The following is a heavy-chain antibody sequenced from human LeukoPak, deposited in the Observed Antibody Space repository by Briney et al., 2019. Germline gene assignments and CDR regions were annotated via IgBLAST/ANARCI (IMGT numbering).Heavy chain of an antibody. Sequence: ASVKVSCKASGYTFTSYAMHWVRQAPGQRLEWMGWINAGNGNTKHSQKFQGRVTITRDTSASTAYMELRSLRSDDTAVYYCAVAWGDTAIDFDYWGQGTLVTVSS. J-gene: IGHJ4*01. CDR2: INAGNGNT. V-gene: IGHV1-3*01. CDR3: AVAWGDTAIDFDY. CDR1: GYTFTSYA. D-gene: IGHD5-18*01.